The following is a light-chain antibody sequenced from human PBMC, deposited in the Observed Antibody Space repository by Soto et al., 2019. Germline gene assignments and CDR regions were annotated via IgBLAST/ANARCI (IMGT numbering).Light chain of an antibody. CDR2: GAS. J-gene: IGKJ2*01. Sequence: EIVMTQSPATLSVSPGERAALPCRASQSISSKLAWYQQRPGQAPRLLIYGASTRATGIPVRFSGSGSGTEFTLTISSPQSVDFAVYYCQHYDKWPYTFGQGTELEI. CDR3: QHYDKWPYT. V-gene: IGKV3-15*01. CDR1: QSISSK.